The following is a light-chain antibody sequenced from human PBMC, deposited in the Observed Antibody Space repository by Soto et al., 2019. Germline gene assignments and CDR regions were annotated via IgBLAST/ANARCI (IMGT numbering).Light chain of an antibody. Sequence: DIVMTQSPDSLAVSLGERATINCKSSQSVLYSSNNKNYLAWYQQKPGQPPKLLIYWASTRESGVPDRFSGSGSGTDFTLPISSLQDEDVAVYYCQQYYSTPLTFGGGTKLEIK. J-gene: IGKJ4*01. V-gene: IGKV4-1*01. CDR2: WAS. CDR3: QQYYSTPLT. CDR1: QSVLYSSNNKNY.